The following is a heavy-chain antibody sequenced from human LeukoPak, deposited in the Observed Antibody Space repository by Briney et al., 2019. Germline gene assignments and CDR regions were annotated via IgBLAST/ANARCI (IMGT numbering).Heavy chain of an antibody. CDR3: ARSAVVVAATLDRAEYFQH. V-gene: IGHV4-34*01. Sequence: NPSETLSLTCAVYGGSFSGYYWSWIRQPPGKGLEWIGEINHSGSTNYNPSLKSRVTISVDTSKNQFSLKLSSVTAADTAVYYCARSAVVVAATLDRAEYFQHWGQGTLVTVSS. CDR1: GGSFSGYY. D-gene: IGHD2-15*01. J-gene: IGHJ1*01. CDR2: INHSGST.